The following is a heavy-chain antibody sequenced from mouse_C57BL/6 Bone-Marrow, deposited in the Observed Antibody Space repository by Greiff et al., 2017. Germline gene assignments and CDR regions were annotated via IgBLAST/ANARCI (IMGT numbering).Heavy chain of an antibody. V-gene: IGHV1-55*01. D-gene: IGHD2-3*01. CDR3: ARRDGYYLHFFAY. J-gene: IGHJ3*01. CDR1: VYTFTSYW. CDR2: IYPGSGST. Sequence: VQLQQPGAELVKPGASVKMSCKASVYTFTSYWITWVKQRPGQGLEWIGDIYPGSGSTNYNEKFKSKATLTVDTSSSTAYMQLSSLTSEDSAVYYCARRDGYYLHFFAYWGQGTLVTVSA.